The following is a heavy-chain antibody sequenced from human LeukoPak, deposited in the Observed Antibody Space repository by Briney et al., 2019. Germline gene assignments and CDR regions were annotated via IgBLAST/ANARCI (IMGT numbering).Heavy chain of an antibody. D-gene: IGHD5-24*01. CDR3: AAGEVGQLFDY. J-gene: IGHJ4*02. V-gene: IGHV1-24*01. Sequence: ASVTVSCKVSGYTLSELSMHWVRQAPGKGLEWMGGLDLEDGETIYVQKFQGRVTMTEDTSTDTAYMELSSLRSDDTAVYFCAAGEVGQLFDYWSQGTLVTVSS. CDR1: GYTLSELS. CDR2: LDLEDGET.